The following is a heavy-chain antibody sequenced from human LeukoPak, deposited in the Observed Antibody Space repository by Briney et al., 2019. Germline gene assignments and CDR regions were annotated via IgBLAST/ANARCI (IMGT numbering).Heavy chain of an antibody. CDR3: ARDDGGGGDAFDI. V-gene: IGHV4-59*01. CDR1: GGSISSYY. D-gene: IGHD4-23*01. CDR2: IYYSGST. J-gene: IGHJ3*02. Sequence: PSETLSLTCTVSGGSISSYYWSWIRQPPGKGLEWIGYIYYSGSTNYNPSLKSRVTISVDTSKNQFSLKLSSVTAADTAVYYCARDDGGGGDAFDIWGQGTMVTVSS.